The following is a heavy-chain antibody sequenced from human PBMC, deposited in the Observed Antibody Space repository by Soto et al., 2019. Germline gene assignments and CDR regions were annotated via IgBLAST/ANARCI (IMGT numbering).Heavy chain of an antibody. D-gene: IGHD3-10*01. CDR3: AASYGSGYRAFDY. CDR2: INPIVSMS. J-gene: IGHJ4*02. V-gene: IGHV1-69*02. Sequence: QVQLVQSGTEVKKPGSSVKVSCKASGDTFSFYTINWVRQAPGLGLEWVGRINPIVSMSNYAQKFQGRVSMTAEKSPSTAYMELRSLRSDDTAMYFCAASYGSGYRAFDYWGQGALVIVSS. CDR1: GDTFSFYT.